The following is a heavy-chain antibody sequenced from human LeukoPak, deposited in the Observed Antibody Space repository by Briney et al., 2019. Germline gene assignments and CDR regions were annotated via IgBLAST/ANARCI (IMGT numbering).Heavy chain of an antibody. Sequence: PGGSLRLSCAASGFTFSSYAMHWVRQAPGKGLEWVAVISYDGSNKYYADSVKGRFTISRDNSKNTLYLQMNSLRAEDTAVYYCARASDEWELLTPPHDYWGQGTLVTVSS. CDR1: GFTFSSYA. CDR3: ARASDEWELLTPPHDY. D-gene: IGHD1-26*01. CDR2: ISYDGSNK. J-gene: IGHJ4*02. V-gene: IGHV3-30*04.